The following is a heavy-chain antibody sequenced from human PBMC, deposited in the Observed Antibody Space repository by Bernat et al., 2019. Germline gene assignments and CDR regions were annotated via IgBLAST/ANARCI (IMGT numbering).Heavy chain of an antibody. CDR1: GFPFSTCA. CDR3: ARDLKLRNYGSGSNLPFYGMDV. V-gene: IGHV3-30*04. CDR2: ISYDGSTE. Sequence: QVQLVESGGGVVQPGRSLRLSCVASGFPFSTCAIHWVRQAPGKGLEWVTIISYDGSTEYYADSVRGRFTISRDNSKNTLFLQMSSLRVDDTGVYYCARDLKLRNYGSGSNLPFYGMDVWGQGTTVTVSS. D-gene: IGHD3-10*01. J-gene: IGHJ6*02.